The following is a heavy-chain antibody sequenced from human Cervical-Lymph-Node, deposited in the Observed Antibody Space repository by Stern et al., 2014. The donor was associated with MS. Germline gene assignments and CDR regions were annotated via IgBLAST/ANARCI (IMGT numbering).Heavy chain of an antibody. CDR1: GFTFEDYG. CDR2: VNWNGGST. V-gene: IGHV3-20*01. D-gene: IGHD2-8*02. J-gene: IGHJ6*02. Sequence: EVQLVESGGGVVRPGRSLRLSCAASGFTFEDYGMSWVRQGPGKGREGVAAVNWNGGSTVYAGSVQGRFTISRDNAKNSLYLQMNSLRAEDTALYHCARAFCTGGVCYSFPFYGMDVWGQGTTVTVSS. CDR3: ARAFCTGGVCYSFPFYGMDV.